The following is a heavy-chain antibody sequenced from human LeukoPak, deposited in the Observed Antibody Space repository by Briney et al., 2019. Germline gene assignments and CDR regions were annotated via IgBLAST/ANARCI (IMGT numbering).Heavy chain of an antibody. V-gene: IGHV1-2*02. CDR3: GRDGGEQLETDAFDM. J-gene: IGHJ3*02. CDR2: INPNSGGT. Sequence: ASVKVSCKASGYTFTGYYMHWVRQAPGQGLEWMGWINPNSGGTNYAQKFQGRVTMTRDTSIRTAYMELSRLRSDDKAVYYCGRDGGEQLETDAFDMWGQGTMVTVSS. D-gene: IGHD6-13*01. CDR1: GYTFTGYY.